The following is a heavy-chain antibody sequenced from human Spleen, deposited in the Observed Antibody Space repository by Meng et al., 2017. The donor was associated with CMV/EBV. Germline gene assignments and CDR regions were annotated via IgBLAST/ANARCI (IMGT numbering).Heavy chain of an antibody. CDR3: ARDPEYSISSGWFDP. D-gene: IGHD6-6*01. CDR2: IYYSGNI. V-gene: IGHV4-61*01. Sequence: SETLSLTCTVSGASVSSASYYWSWIRQPPGKGLEWIGYIYYSGNINYNPSLKSRVTISVDKSKNQFSLKLTSVTAADTAVYYCARDPEYSISSGWFDPWGQGTLVTVSS. CDR1: GASVSSASYY. J-gene: IGHJ5*02.